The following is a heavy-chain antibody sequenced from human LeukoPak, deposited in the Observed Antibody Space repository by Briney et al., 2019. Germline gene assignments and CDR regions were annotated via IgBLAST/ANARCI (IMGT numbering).Heavy chain of an antibody. V-gene: IGHV3-7*01. J-gene: IGHJ4*02. CDR2: IKQDGSER. Sequence: PGGSLRLSCAASGFTFRSYAMSWVRQAPGMGLEWVANIKQDGSERYYVDSVKGRFTISRDNAKPSLYLQMNSLRAEDTAVYFCTRDKWDFDYWGQGTLVTVSS. CDR3: TRDKWDFDY. D-gene: IGHD2-8*01. CDR1: GFTFRSYA.